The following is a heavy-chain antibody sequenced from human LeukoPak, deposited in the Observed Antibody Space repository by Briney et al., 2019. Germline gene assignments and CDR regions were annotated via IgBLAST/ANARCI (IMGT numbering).Heavy chain of an antibody. CDR3: ARGDGVVVVPAAIDY. V-gene: IGHV1-8*01. D-gene: IGHD2-2*01. CDR1: GYSFTSYD. CDR2: MNPNSGNT. Sequence: ASVKVSCKSSGYSFTSYDINWVRQATGQGLEWMGWMNPNSGNTGYAQKFQGRVNMTRNTSISTAYMELSSLRSEDTAVYYCARGDGVVVVPAAIDYWGQGTLVTVSS. J-gene: IGHJ4*02.